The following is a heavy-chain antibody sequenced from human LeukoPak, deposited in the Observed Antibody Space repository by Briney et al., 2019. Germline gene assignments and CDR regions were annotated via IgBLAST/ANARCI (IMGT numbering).Heavy chain of an antibody. D-gene: IGHD5-18*01. J-gene: IGHJ4*02. CDR2: IYYSGST. CDR3: ARGGRGYSYGLDY. Sequence: SETLSLTCTVSGPSISSSSYYWGWIRQPPGKGLEWIGSIYYSGSTFYNPSLKSRVTISVDTSKNQFSLKLSSVTAADTAVYYCARGGRGYSYGLDYWGQGTLVTVSS. CDR1: GPSISSSSYY. V-gene: IGHV4-39*01.